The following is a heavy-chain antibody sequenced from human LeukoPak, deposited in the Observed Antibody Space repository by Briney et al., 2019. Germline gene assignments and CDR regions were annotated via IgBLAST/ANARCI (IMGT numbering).Heavy chain of an antibody. CDR3: ARVYRDCSSTSCSFDY. Sequence: GASVKVSCKASGYTFTGYYMHWVRQAPGQGLEWMGWINPNSGGTNYAQKFQGRVTMTRDTSISTAYMVLSRLRSDDTAVYYCARVYRDCSSTSCSFDYWGQGTLVTVSS. CDR2: INPNSGGT. D-gene: IGHD2-2*01. CDR1: GYTFTGYY. J-gene: IGHJ4*02. V-gene: IGHV1-2*02.